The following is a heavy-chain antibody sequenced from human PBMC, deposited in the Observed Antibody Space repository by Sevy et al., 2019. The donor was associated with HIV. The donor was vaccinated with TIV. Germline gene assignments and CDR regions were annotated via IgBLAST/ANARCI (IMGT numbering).Heavy chain of an antibody. D-gene: IGHD5-18*01. CDR3: AKARGNTAYGMDV. V-gene: IGHV3-30*18. J-gene: IGHJ6*02. CDR2: ISYDGSNK. Sequence: GGSLRLSCAASGFTFSSYGMHWVRQAPGKGLEWVAVISYDGSNKDYADSVKGRFTISRDKSKNTLYLQMNSLRAEDTAVYYGAKARGNTAYGMDVWGRGTTVTVSS. CDR1: GFTFSSYG.